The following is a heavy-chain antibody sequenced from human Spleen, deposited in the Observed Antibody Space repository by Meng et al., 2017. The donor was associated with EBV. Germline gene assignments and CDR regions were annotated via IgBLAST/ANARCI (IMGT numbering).Heavy chain of an antibody. D-gene: IGHD6-13*01. V-gene: IGHV4-34*01. J-gene: IGHJ4*02. CDR1: GGSLTTYY. CDR2: INHRGSA. Sequence: QVQLQQWGAGLLKPSETLSLTCAVDGGSLTTYYWTWIRQPPGKGLEWIGEINHRGSAHYNPSLKSRLTISVDTSKKQFSLKLSSVTAADTAVYYCSRSLGAAGPDYWGQGTLVTVSS. CDR3: SRSLGAAGPDY.